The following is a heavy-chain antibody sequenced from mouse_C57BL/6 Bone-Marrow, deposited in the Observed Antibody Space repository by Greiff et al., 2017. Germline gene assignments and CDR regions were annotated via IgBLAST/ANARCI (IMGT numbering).Heavy chain of an antibody. CDR3: ARHYGSSYNY. CDR2: IHPNSGST. CDR1: GYTFTSYW. D-gene: IGHD1-1*01. V-gene: IGHV1-64*01. Sequence: VQLQQSGAELVKPGASVKLSCKASGYTFTSYWMHWVKQRPGQGLEWIGLIHPNSGSTNYNEKFKSKATLTVDKSSSTAYMQLSSLTSEDSAVYYCARHYGSSYNYGGQGTTLTVSS. J-gene: IGHJ2*01.